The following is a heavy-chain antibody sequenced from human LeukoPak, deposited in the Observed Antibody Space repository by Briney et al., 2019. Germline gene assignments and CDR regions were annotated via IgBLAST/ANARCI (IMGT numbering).Heavy chain of an antibody. CDR3: ARDPSIVVVPAATLARNNWFDP. D-gene: IGHD2-2*01. J-gene: IGHJ5*02. V-gene: IGHV1-18*04. Sequence: GASVKVSCEASGYTFTGYYMHWVRQAPGQGLEWMGWISAYNGNTNYAQKLQGRVTMTTDTSTSTAYMELRSLRSDDTAVYYCARDPSIVVVPAATLARNNWFDPWGQGTLVTVSS. CDR1: GYTFTGYY. CDR2: ISAYNGNT.